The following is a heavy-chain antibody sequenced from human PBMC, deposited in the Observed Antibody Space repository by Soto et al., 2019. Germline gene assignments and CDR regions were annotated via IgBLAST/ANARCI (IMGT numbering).Heavy chain of an antibody. CDR2: INAYNGNT. J-gene: IGHJ6*02. D-gene: IGHD3-22*01. Sequence: GASVKVSCKASGYTFTSYGISWVRQAPGQRLEWMGWINAYNGNTNYSQKFQGRVTITRDTSASTAYMELSSLRSEDTAVYYCARDYYDSSGYYYGMDVWGQGTTVTV. V-gene: IGHV1-18*01. CDR3: ARDYYDSSGYYYGMDV. CDR1: GYTFTSYG.